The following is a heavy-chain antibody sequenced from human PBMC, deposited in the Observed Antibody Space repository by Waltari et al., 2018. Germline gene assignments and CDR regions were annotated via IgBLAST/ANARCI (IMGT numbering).Heavy chain of an antibody. CDR3: ARDRGRGLYLDT. CDR2: VRGDGKT. J-gene: IGHJ4*02. V-gene: IGHV4-4*02. D-gene: IGHD1-1*01. CDR1: GDSMSTSDY. Sequence: QLPLQESGPGPVKPSGTLSLICAVSGDSMSTSDYWSWVRQPPGKGLEWIGQVRGDGKTNYNPSFASRVTMSLDTSTYHFALKLTSATAADTALYYCARDRGRGLYLDTWGQGTLVTVSP.